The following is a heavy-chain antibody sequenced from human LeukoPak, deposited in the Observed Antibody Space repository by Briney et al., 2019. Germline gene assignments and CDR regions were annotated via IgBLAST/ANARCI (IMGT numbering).Heavy chain of an antibody. Sequence: PGESLKISCKGSGYSFTSYWIGWVRQMPGKGLEWMGIIYPGDSDTRYSPSFQGQVTISADKSISTAYLQWSSLKASDTAMYYCARSKVTMVRGVTLPHDYYMDVWGKGTTVTISS. V-gene: IGHV5-51*01. CDR3: ARSKVTMVRGVTLPHDYYMDV. J-gene: IGHJ6*03. CDR1: GYSFTSYW. CDR2: IYPGDSDT. D-gene: IGHD3-10*01.